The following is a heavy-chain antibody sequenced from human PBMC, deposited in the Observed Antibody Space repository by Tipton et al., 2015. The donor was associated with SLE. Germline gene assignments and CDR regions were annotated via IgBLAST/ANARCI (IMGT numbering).Heavy chain of an antibody. CDR2: IRSKAYGGTT. CDR1: GFTFGDYA. J-gene: IGHJ4*02. V-gene: IGHV3-49*04. CDR3: TRVQDAPFDY. Sequence: SLRLSCTASGFTFGDYAMSWVRQAPGKGLEWVGFIRSKAYGGTTEYAASVKGRFTISRDDSKSIAYLQMNSLKTEDTAVYYCTRVQDAPFDYWGQGTLVTASS.